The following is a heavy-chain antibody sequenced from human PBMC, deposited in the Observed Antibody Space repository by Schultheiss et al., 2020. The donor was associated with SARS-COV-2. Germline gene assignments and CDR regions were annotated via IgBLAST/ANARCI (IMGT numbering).Heavy chain of an antibody. D-gene: IGHD3-10*01. V-gene: IGHV4-59*12. CDR3: AVKYYYGSGSYGWFDP. CDR2: VAYNGNT. CDR1: GGSINNYY. Sequence: SETLSLTCTVSGGSINNYYWSWIRQPPGKGLEWIGYVAYNGNTNYNPSLQSRLTISVDKSKNQFSLKLSSVTAADTAVYYCAVKYYYGSGSYGWFDPWGQGTLVTVSS. J-gene: IGHJ5*02.